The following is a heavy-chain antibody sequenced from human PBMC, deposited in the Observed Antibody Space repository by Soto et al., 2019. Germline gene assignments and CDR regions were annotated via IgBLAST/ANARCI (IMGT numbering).Heavy chain of an antibody. CDR3: LTAPVVWTY. D-gene: IGHD1-1*01. CDR1: GFTVNNNH. J-gene: IGHJ4*02. CDR2: IYSGGTT. V-gene: IGHV3-53*01. Sequence: GXSHRLSCAASGFTVNNNHKSWVRQAPGKGLEWVSIIYSGGTTYYADSVKGRFTISRDNSKNTLYLQMNSLRAEDTAVYYCLTAPVVWTYWGQGTLVTVSS.